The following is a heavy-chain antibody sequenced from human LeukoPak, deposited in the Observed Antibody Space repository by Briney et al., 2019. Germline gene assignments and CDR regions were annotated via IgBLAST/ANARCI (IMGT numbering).Heavy chain of an antibody. CDR2: INPNSGNT. J-gene: IGHJ6*03. D-gene: IGHD3-16*02. Sequence: GASVKVSCKASRYTFTDYYMHWVRQAPGQGLEWMGWINPNSGNTDYAQKFQGRVTMTRDTSISTAYMELTRLRSDDTAVYYCARDLGLGELALAYYMDVWGKGTTVTISS. CDR3: ARDLGLGELALAYYMDV. CDR1: RYTFTDYY. V-gene: IGHV1-2*02.